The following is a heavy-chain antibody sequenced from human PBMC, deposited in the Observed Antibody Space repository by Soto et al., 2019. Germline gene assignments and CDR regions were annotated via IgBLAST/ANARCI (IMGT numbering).Heavy chain of an antibody. J-gene: IGHJ3*02. CDR2: ISAYNGNT. CDR3: ASSRYQLLLKGPGGAFDI. CDR1: GYTFTSYG. V-gene: IGHV1-18*01. Sequence: GASVKVSCKASGYTFTSYGISWVRQAPGQGLEWMGWISAYNGNTNYAQKLQGRVTMTTDTSTSTAYMELRSLRSDDTAVYYCASSRYQLLLKGPGGAFDIWGQGTMVTGSS. D-gene: IGHD2-2*01.